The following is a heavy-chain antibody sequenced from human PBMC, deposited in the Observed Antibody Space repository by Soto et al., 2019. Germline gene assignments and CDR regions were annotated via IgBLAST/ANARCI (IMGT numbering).Heavy chain of an antibody. V-gene: IGHV4-31*03. CDR2: IYYSGST. CDR3: ARESTVTTRVWFDP. CDR1: GGSISSGGYY. D-gene: IGHD4-17*01. J-gene: IGHJ5*02. Sequence: QVQLQESGPGLVKPSQTLSLTCTVSGGSISSGGYYWSWIRQHPGKVLEWIGYIYYSGSTYYNPSLKSRVTISVDTSKNQFSLKLSSVTAADTAVYYCARESTVTTRVWFDPWGQGTLVTVSS.